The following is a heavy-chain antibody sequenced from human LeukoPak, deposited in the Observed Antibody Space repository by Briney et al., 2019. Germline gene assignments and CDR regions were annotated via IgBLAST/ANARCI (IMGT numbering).Heavy chain of an antibody. CDR3: ARDSPYV. J-gene: IGHJ4*02. CDR2: IYSGGST. Sequence: GGSLRLSCAASGFTFSSNYMSWVRQAPGKGLEWVSVIYSGGSTYYEDSVKGRFTISRDESKNTLYLQMNSLRAEDTAVYYCARDSPYVWGQGTLVTVSS. CDR1: GFTFSSNY. V-gene: IGHV3-66*01. D-gene: IGHD3-16*01.